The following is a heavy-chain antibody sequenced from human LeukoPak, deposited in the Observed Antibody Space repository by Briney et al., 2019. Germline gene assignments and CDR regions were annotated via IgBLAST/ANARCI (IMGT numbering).Heavy chain of an antibody. CDR3: ARHKYSSGWPPEGAFDI. Sequence: LETLSLTCAVYGGSFSGYYWSWIRQPPGKGLEWIGEINHSGSTNYNPSLKSRVTISVDTSKNQFSLKLSSVTAADTAVYYCARHKYSSGWPPEGAFDIWGQGTMVTVSS. CDR2: INHSGST. D-gene: IGHD6-19*01. CDR1: GGSFSGYY. J-gene: IGHJ3*02. V-gene: IGHV4-34*01.